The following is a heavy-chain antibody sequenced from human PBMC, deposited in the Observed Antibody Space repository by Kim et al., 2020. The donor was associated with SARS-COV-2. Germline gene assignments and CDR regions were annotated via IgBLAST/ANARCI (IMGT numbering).Heavy chain of an antibody. D-gene: IGHD3-10*01. J-gene: IGHJ4*02. V-gene: IGHV1-69*01. Sequence: KFQDRVTLTADEATSTAYMELSSLGAEDTAVYYCAREKADYYGSGRPFDHWGQGTLVTVSS. CDR3: AREKADYYGSGRPFDH.